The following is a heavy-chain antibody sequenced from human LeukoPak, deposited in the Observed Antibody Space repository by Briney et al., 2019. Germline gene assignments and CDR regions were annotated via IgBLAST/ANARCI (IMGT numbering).Heavy chain of an antibody. Sequence: NPSETLSLTCTVSGGSISSYYWSWIRQPPGKGLEWIGYIYYSGSTNYNPSLKSRVTISVDTSKNRFSLKLSSVTAADTAVYYCARGETYYYGSGQSMDVWGQGTTVTVSS. CDR2: IYYSGST. V-gene: IGHV4-59*01. J-gene: IGHJ6*02. CDR3: ARGETYYYGSGQSMDV. CDR1: GGSISSYY. D-gene: IGHD3-10*01.